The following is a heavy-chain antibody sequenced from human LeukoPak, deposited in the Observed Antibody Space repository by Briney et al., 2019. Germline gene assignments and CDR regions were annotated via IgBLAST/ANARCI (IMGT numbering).Heavy chain of an antibody. CDR2: INHSGST. D-gene: IGHD3-3*01. V-gene: IGHV4-34*01. CDR1: GGSFSGYY. J-gene: IGHJ5*02. Sequence: SETLSLTCAVYGGSFSGYYWSWIRQPPGKGLEWIGEINHSGSTNYNPSLKSRVTMSVDTSKNQFSLKLSSVTAADTAVYYCARGVDYDFWSGYYTGIGFDPWGQGTLVTVSS. CDR3: ARGVDYDFWSGYYTGIGFDP.